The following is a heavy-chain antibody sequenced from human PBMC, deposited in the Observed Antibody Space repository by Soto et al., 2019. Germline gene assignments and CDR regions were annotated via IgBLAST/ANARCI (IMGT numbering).Heavy chain of an antibody. D-gene: IGHD4-17*01. CDR2: ITTDNGNT. CDR3: ADLTTVTHS. J-gene: IGHJ4*02. Sequence: ASVKVSCKTSGYTFTSYGITWVRQAPGQGLEWMGWITTDNGNTYYADSVKGRFTISRDKSKNTVYLQMNSLRAEDTAVYYCADLTTVTHSWGQGTLVTVSS. V-gene: IGHV1-18*01. CDR1: GYTFTSYG.